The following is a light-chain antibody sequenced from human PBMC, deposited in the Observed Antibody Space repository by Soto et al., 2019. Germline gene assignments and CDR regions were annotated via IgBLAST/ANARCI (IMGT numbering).Light chain of an antibody. CDR1: QSISNW. Sequence: DIQMTQSPSTLSASVGDRVTITCRASQSISNWLAWYQQKPGKAPKLLISDASSLESGVPSRFSGSGSETEFTLTISTLQPDDFATDYCQQSIWSCGQGTKLEIK. CDR2: DAS. CDR3: QQSIWS. J-gene: IGKJ2*03. V-gene: IGKV1-5*01.